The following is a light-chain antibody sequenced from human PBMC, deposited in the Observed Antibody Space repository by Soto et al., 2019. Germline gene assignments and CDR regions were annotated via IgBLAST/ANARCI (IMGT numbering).Light chain of an antibody. Sequence: QSVLTQPASVSGSPGQSITISCTGTSSDVGGYNYVSWYQQLPGKAPKLMIYEVSDRPSGVSNRFSGSKSGNTASLTISGLQAEDEADYYCSSYAGSSNVFGTGTKLTVL. J-gene: IGLJ1*01. CDR1: SSDVGGYNY. CDR2: EVS. CDR3: SSYAGSSNV. V-gene: IGLV2-14*01.